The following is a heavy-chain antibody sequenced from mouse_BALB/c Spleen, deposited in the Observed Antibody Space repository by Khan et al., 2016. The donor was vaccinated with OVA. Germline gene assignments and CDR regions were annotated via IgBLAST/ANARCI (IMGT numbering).Heavy chain of an antibody. Sequence: EVQLQQSGPDLVKPGASVKMSCKASGYSFTGYYMNWVKQSHGKSLECIGRINPNTGNTNYNQKFKGKVVFIVDTSSSTVYMELRSLTSEDSAVYYCASGYDFFAYWGQGTLVTVSA. J-gene: IGHJ3*01. V-gene: IGHV1-26*01. D-gene: IGHD2-14*01. CDR1: GYSFTGYY. CDR2: INPNTGNT. CDR3: ASGYDFFAY.